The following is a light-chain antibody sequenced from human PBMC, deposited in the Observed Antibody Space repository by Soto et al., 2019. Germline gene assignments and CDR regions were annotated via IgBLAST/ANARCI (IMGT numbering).Light chain of an antibody. J-gene: IGLJ2*01. Sequence: QSALTQPASVSGSAGQSITISCTGTSSDVGGYNYVSWYQQHPGKAPKLMISDVSNRPSGVSNRFSGSKSGNTASLTISGRQAEDEADYYCSSYTSSSTRVVFGGGTKLTVL. CDR3: SSYTSSSTRVV. CDR2: DVS. V-gene: IGLV2-14*01. CDR1: SSDVGGYNY.